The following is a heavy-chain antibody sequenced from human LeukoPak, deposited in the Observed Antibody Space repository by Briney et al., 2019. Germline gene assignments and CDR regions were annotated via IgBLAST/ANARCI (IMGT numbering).Heavy chain of an antibody. D-gene: IGHD3-3*01. J-gene: IGHJ4*02. CDR1: GFTVSSNY. CDR2: IYSGGST. V-gene: IGHV3-53*01. Sequence: GGSLRLSCAASGFTVSSNYMSWVRQAPGKGLEWVSVIYSGGSTYYADSVKGRFTISRDNSKNTLYLQMNSLRAEDTAVYYCARPVLYDFWSGYYVGDFDYWGQGTLVTVSS. CDR3: ARPVLYDFWSGYYVGDFDY.